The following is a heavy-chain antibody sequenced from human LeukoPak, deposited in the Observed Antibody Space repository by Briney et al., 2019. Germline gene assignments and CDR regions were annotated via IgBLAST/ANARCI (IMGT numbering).Heavy chain of an antibody. CDR3: ARAGEPRSLGRGDY. D-gene: IGHD1-14*01. CDR1: GYTFRSYG. J-gene: IGHJ4*03. Sequence: ASVKVSCKVSGYTFRSYGITWVRQAPGQGLEWMGWVSVYNGNTNYAQKLQGRVTMTTETSTSTAYMELRSLRSGDTAIYYCARAGEPRSLGRGDYWGQGTTVTVSS. V-gene: IGHV1-18*01. CDR2: VSVYNGNT.